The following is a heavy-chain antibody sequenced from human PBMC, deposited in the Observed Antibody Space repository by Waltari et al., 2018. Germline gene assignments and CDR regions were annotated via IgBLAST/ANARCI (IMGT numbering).Heavy chain of an antibody. D-gene: IGHD3-10*01. CDR3: ARGLPPYYYGSGKYGMDV. V-gene: IGHV4-34*01. CDR2: INHSGST. J-gene: IGHJ6*02. Sequence: QVQLQQWGAGLLKPSETLSLTCAVYGGSFSGFYWSWIRQPPGKGLEWIGEINHSGSTNYNPSLKSRVAISVDTSKNQFSLKLSSVTAADTAVYYWARGLPPYYYGSGKYGMDVWGQGTTFTVSS. CDR1: GGSFSGFY.